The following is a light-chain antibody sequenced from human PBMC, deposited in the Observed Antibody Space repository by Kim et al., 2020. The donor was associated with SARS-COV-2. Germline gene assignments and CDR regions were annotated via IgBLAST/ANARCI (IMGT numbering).Light chain of an antibody. CDR1: SGHGSYA. CDR2: LNSDGSH. Sequence: ASAKLTCTLSSGHGSYAIAWHQQQPEKGPRYLMKLNSDGSHSKGDGIPDRFSGSSSGAERYLTISSLQSEDEADYYCQTWGTGIWVFGGGTQLTVL. J-gene: IGLJ3*02. V-gene: IGLV4-69*01. CDR3: QTWGTGIWV.